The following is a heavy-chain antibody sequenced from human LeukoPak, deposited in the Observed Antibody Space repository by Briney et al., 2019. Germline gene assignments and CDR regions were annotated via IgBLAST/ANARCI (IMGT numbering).Heavy chain of an antibody. CDR2: IFHSGST. Sequence: SETLSLTCAVSGDSVSSTNWWTWVRQPPGKGLEWIREIFHSGSTNYNPSLKSRVSMSVDKSKNQFSLRLNSVTAADTAVYYCSRKDTPMIYFDCWGQGTLVTVSS. CDR1: GDSVSSTNW. V-gene: IGHV4-4*02. J-gene: IGHJ4*02. D-gene: IGHD5-18*01. CDR3: SRKDTPMIYFDC.